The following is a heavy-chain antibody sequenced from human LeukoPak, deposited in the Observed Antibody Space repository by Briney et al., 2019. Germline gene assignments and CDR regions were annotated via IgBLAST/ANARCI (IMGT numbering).Heavy chain of an antibody. D-gene: IGHD4-17*01. CDR1: GFTFNNYG. V-gene: IGHV3-23*01. CDR2: ISGTGGST. CDR3: AKAPRTTTVTTTSYYYYGMDV. J-gene: IGHJ6*02. Sequence: GGSLRLSCAGSGFTFNNYGMSWVRQAPEKGLEWVSGISGTGGSTYYVDSVKGRFTISRDNSKNTLYLQMNSLRAEDTAVYYCAKAPRTTTVTTTSYYYYGMDVWGQGTTVTVSS.